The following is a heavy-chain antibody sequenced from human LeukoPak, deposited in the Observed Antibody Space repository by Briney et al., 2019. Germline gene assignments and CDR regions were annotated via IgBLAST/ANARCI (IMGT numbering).Heavy chain of an antibody. CDR2: IYYSGST. V-gene: IGHV4-39*01. Sequence: SETLSLTCTVSGGSISSGGYYWGWIRQPPGKGLEWIGSIYYSGSTYYNPSLKSRVTISVDTSKNQFSLKLSSVTAADTAVYYCARSAWSGHYTHDYWGQGTLVTVSS. J-gene: IGHJ4*02. CDR3: ARSAWSGHYTHDY. CDR1: GGSISSGGYY. D-gene: IGHD3-3*01.